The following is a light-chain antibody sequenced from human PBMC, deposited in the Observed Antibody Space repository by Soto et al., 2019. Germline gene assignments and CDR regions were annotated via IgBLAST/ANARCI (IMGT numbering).Light chain of an antibody. CDR2: DAS. CDR3: QQYNSYRT. V-gene: IGKV1-5*01. J-gene: IGKJ4*02. CDR1: QSISSW. Sequence: TRSHSSRSEYVGGSVYVNCRASQSISSWLAWYQQKPGKAPKLLIYDASSLESGVPSRFSGSGAVTEFTLTISSLQPDDGATYYGQQYNSYRTFGRGTKVEIK.